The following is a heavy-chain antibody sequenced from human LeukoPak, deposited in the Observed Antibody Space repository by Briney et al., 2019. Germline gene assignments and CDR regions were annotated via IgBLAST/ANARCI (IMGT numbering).Heavy chain of an antibody. CDR1: GYTFTGYY. CDR2: INPNSGGT. CDR3: ARDGWELLPSPGYYFDY. J-gene: IGHJ4*02. D-gene: IGHD1-26*01. Sequence: GASVKVSCQASGYTFTGYYMHWVRQAPGQGLEWMGWINPNSGGTNYAQKFQGRVTMTRDTSISTAYMELSRLRSDDTAVYYCARDGWELLPSPGYYFDYWGQGTLVTVSS. V-gene: IGHV1-2*02.